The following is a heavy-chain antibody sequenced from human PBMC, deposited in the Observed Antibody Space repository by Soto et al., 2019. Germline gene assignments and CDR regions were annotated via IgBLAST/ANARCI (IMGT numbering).Heavy chain of an antibody. CDR2: IWYDGSNK. Sequence: GGSLRLSCAASGSTFSSYGTHWVRQAPGKGLEWVAVIWYDGSNKYYADSVKGRFTISRDNSKNTLYLQMNSLRAEDTAVYYCARPMGGSYYETAFDIWGQGTMVTVSS. CDR3: ARPMGGSYYETAFDI. CDR1: GSTFSSYG. J-gene: IGHJ3*02. D-gene: IGHD1-26*01. V-gene: IGHV3-33*01.